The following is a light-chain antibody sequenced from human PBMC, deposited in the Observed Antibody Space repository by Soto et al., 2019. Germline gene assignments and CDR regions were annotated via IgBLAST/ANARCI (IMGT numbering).Light chain of an antibody. J-gene: IGKJ4*01. V-gene: IGKV3-11*01. Sequence: EIVLTHSPSTLSLSPGERATLSCRASQSFSSYLAWYQQKPRQAPRLLIYDASNRATGIPARFSGSGSGTDFTLTISSLEPEDFAVYYCQQRSNSKLTFGGGTNVQIK. CDR2: DAS. CDR1: QSFSSY. CDR3: QQRSNSKLT.